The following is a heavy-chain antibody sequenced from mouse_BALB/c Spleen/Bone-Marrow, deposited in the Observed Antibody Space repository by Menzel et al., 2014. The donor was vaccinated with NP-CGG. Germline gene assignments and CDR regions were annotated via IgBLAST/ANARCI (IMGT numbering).Heavy chain of an antibody. V-gene: IGHV1-53*01. CDR3: TRRLGRFYFDY. CDR1: GYTFTSYY. D-gene: IGHD4-1*01. CDR2: INPSNGGT. J-gene: IGHJ2*01. Sequence: VQVVESGPELVKPGASVKLSCKASGYTFTSYYMYWMERRPGQGLEWIGKINPSNGGTDFNEKFKGKATLTVDRSSNTAYMQLSSLTSDDSSVYYCTRRLGRFYFDYWGQGTTLTVSS.